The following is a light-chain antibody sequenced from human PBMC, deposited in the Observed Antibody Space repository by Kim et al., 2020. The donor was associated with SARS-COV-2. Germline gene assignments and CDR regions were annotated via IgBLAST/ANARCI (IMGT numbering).Light chain of an antibody. Sequence: ATGKTARINWGGNNIGSKSVHWYQQKPGQAPVLVIYYDSDRPSGIPERFSGANSGNTATLTISRVEAGDEADYYCQVWDTSSDHWVFGGGTQLTVL. V-gene: IGLV3-21*04. CDR2: YDS. CDR3: QVWDTSSDHWV. J-gene: IGLJ3*02. CDR1: NIGSKS.